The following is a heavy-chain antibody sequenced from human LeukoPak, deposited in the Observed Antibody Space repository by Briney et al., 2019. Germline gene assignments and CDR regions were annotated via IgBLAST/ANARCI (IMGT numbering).Heavy chain of an antibody. V-gene: IGHV1-18*01. J-gene: IGHJ6*02. Sequence: ASVKVSCKSSGYIFTSYGITWVRQAPGQGPEWMGWISGYNGNTNYAQKLQGRVTMTTDTSTSTVYMELRSLRSDDTAMYYCARGLYCSSTSCSYYYYYGMDVWGQGTTVTVSS. D-gene: IGHD2-2*01. CDR1: GYIFTSYG. CDR2: ISGYNGNT. CDR3: ARGLYCSSTSCSYYYYYGMDV.